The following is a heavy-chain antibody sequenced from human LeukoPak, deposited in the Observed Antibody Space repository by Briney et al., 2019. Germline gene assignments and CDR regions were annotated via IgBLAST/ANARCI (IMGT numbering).Heavy chain of an antibody. CDR2: ISGYNANT. V-gene: IGHV1-18*01. D-gene: IGHD3-10*01. CDR1: GYTFTNYG. CDR3: ARDVMVRGVIIFRFDP. Sequence: GASVKVSCKASGYTFTNYGISWVRQAPGQGLEWMGWISGYNANTNYVQKFQGRVTMTTDTSTHTAYMELRSLRADDTAVYYCARDVMVRGVIIFRFDPWGQGTLVTVSS. J-gene: IGHJ5*02.